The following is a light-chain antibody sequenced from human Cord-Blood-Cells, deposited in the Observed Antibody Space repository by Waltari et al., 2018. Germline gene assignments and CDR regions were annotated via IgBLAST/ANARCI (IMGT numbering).Light chain of an antibody. Sequence: SSELTHDTALSVALGQTVRLTCQGDSLSGYYASLYQQKPGQAPVLVIYGKNNRPSGIPDRFSGSSSGNTASLTITGAQAEDEADYYCNSRDSSGNHYVFGTGTKVTVL. V-gene: IGLV3-19*01. CDR2: GKN. J-gene: IGLJ1*01. CDR1: SLSGYY. CDR3: NSRDSSGNHYV.